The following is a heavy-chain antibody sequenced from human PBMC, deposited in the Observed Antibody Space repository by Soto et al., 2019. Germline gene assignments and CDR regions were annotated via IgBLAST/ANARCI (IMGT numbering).Heavy chain of an antibody. D-gene: IGHD3-10*01. Sequence: ASVKVSCKASGYTFTGYYMHWVRQAPGQGLEWMGWINPNSGGTNYAQKFQGWVTMTRDTSISTAYMELSRLRSDDTAVYYCARGPRATYYYGSGSYPNFDYWGQGTLVTVSS. CDR1: GYTFTGYY. J-gene: IGHJ4*02. V-gene: IGHV1-2*04. CDR3: ARGPRATYYYGSGSYPNFDY. CDR2: INPNSGGT.